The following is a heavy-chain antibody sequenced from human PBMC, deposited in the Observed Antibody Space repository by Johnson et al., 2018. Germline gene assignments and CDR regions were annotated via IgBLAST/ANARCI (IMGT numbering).Heavy chain of an antibody. V-gene: IGHV3-9*01. Sequence: VQLVQSGGGLVQPGRSLRLSCAASGFTFDDYAMHWVRQAPGKGLEWVSGISWNSGSTYYADSVKGRFTISRDNAKNSLFLQMNSLRAEDTAVYYCARAPYYEGGYYYMDVWGKGTTVTVSS. J-gene: IGHJ6*03. CDR1: GFTFDDYA. CDR3: ARAPYYEGGYYYMDV. D-gene: IGHD3-22*01. CDR2: ISWNSGST.